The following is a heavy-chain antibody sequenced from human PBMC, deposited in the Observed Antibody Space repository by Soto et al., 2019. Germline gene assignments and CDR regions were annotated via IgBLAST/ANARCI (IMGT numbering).Heavy chain of an antibody. D-gene: IGHD6-13*01. CDR2: ISAYNGDT. CDR3: AREGSWPYYYYGMDV. J-gene: IGHJ6*02. CDR1: GYTFTTYG. Sequence: QVQLVQSGDEVKKPGASVKVSCKASGYTFTTYGISWVRQAPGQGLEWMGWISAYNGDTKCAQNVQDRVSMTTDTPTSTAYMELRSRRSDDTAVYYCAREGSWPYYYYGMDVWGQGTTVTVSS. V-gene: IGHV1-18*01.